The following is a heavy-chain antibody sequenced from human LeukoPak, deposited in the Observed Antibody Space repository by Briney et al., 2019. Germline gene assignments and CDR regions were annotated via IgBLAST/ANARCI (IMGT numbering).Heavy chain of an antibody. Sequence: GASVKVSCKASGYTFTGYYMHWVRQAPGQGLEWMGWINPNSGGTNYAQKFQGRVTMTRDTSISTAYMELSRLRSDDTAVYYCARGVTMIVVVISEVAFDYWGQGTLVTVSS. CDR2: INPNSGGT. CDR3: ARGVTMIVVVISEVAFDY. D-gene: IGHD3-22*01. CDR1: GYTFTGYY. J-gene: IGHJ4*02. V-gene: IGHV1-2*02.